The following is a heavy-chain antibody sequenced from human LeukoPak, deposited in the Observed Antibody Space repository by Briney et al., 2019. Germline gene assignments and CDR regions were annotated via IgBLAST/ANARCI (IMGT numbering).Heavy chain of an antibody. V-gene: IGHV4-39*01. CDR3: ARHLDYGDYWYFDL. CDR1: GGSISSYY. CDR2: IYYSGST. J-gene: IGHJ2*01. Sequence: SETLSLTCTVSGGSISSYYWGWIRQPPGKGLEWIGSIYYSGSTYFNPSLKSRVTISVDTSKNQFSLKLSSVTAADTAVYYCARHLDYGDYWYFDLWGRGTLVTVSS. D-gene: IGHD4-17*01.